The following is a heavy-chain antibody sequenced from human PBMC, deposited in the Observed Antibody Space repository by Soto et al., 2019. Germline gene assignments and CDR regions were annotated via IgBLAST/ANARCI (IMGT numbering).Heavy chain of an antibody. V-gene: IGHV1-69*01. J-gene: IGHJ4*02. CDR3: ARTAPMDAGDKYYYDF. CDR1: GGNFSTFG. D-gene: IGHD3-16*01. Sequence: QVQLVQSGAEVKKTGPSVKVSCKTSGGNFSTFGISWVRQAPGQGLEWMGGIIPFFGTAEYSQKFEDRITITADESTNTVYMDLRSLTSEDTAIYYCARTAPMDAGDKYYYDFWGQGALVTVSS. CDR2: IIPFFGTA.